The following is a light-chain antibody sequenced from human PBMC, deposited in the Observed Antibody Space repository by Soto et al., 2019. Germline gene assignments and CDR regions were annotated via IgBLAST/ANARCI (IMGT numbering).Light chain of an antibody. J-gene: IGKJ1*01. CDR3: QQSYSTPPCT. Sequence: DIQMTQSPSSLSASVGDRVTITCRASQSISSYLNWYQQKPGKAPKLLIYAASSLQSGVPSRFSGSGSGTDFTLTISSRQPEDFATYYCQQSYSTPPCTFGQGTKVEIK. V-gene: IGKV1-39*01. CDR1: QSISSY. CDR2: AAS.